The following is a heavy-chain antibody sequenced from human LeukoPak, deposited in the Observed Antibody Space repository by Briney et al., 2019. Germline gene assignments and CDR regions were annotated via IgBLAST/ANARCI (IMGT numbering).Heavy chain of an antibody. Sequence: ASVKVSCKASGHTFTGYYMHWVRQAPGQGLEWMGWINPNSGGTNSAQKFQGRVTMTRDTSISTVYMELSRLRSDDTAVYYCARAFRGYYFESSGYPYFDYWGQGTLVTVSS. V-gene: IGHV1-2*02. J-gene: IGHJ4*02. CDR1: GHTFTGYY. CDR2: INPNSGGT. D-gene: IGHD3-22*01. CDR3: ARAFRGYYFESSGYPYFDY.